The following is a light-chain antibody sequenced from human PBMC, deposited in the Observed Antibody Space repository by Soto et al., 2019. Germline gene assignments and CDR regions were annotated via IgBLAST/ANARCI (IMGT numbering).Light chain of an antibody. J-gene: IGKJ1*01. CDR3: QQYYSYPRT. CDR1: QSISSY. Sequence: LTITQCPASLSASVGDRVTTTCRASQSISSYLNWYQQKPGKAPKLLIYAASSLQSGVPSRFSGSGSGTDFTLTISCLQSEDFATYYCQQYYSYPRTFGQGTKVDIK. CDR2: AAS. V-gene: IGKV1-39*01.